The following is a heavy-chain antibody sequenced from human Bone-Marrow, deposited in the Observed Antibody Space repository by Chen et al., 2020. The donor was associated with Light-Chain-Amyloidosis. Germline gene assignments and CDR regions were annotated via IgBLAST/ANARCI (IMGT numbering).Heavy chain of an antibody. Sequence: EVQLVESGGRVVRPGGSLRLSCAASGFTFEDYGMSWVRQAPGKGLEWVSGINWNGGRTGYADFVKGRFTISIDNAKNSLDLQMNTLSPEDTALYYCAREAGVGITYYFDLWGPGTLVTVSS. CDR3: AREAGVGITYYFDL. CDR2: INWNGGRT. J-gene: IGHJ2*01. D-gene: IGHD3-3*01. CDR1: GFTFEDYG. V-gene: IGHV3-20*04.